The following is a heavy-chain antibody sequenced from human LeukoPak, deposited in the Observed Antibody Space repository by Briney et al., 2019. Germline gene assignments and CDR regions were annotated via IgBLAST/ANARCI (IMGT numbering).Heavy chain of an antibody. Sequence: PGESLKISCKGSGYTFTSYWIAWVRQMPGKGLECMGIIYPSDSDTRYSPSFQGQVTISADKSISTAYLQWSSLKASDTAMYYCARQTDPFDIWGQGTMVAVSS. CDR1: GYTFTSYW. CDR3: ARQTDPFDI. CDR2: IYPSDSDT. V-gene: IGHV5-51*01. J-gene: IGHJ3*02.